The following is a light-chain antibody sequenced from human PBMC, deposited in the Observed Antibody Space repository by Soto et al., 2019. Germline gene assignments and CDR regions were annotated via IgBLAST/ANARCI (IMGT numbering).Light chain of an antibody. Sequence: DIQMTQSPPSLSASVGDRVTITCRASQGVSTFLAWFQQKPGKAPKSLIFAASRLHSGVPSKFSGGGSGTDFTLTIDGLQPEDSATYYCQQYNAYPHTFGQGTKLEIK. CDR3: QQYNAYPHT. CDR1: QGVSTF. J-gene: IGKJ2*01. V-gene: IGKV1-16*02. CDR2: AAS.